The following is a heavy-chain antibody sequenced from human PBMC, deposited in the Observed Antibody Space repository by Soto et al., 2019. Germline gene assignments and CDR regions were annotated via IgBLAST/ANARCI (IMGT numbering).Heavy chain of an antibody. CDR3: ARGWTTVTTFGY. J-gene: IGHJ4*02. CDR1: GGSIISGDYY. D-gene: IGHD4-17*01. CDR2: IYYSGST. Sequence: TSETLSLTCTVSGGSIISGDYYWSWIRRPPGKGLEWIGYIYYSGSTYYNPSLKSRVTISVDTSKNQFSLKLSSVTAADTAVYYCARGWTTVTTFGYWGQGTLVTVSS. V-gene: IGHV4-30-4*01.